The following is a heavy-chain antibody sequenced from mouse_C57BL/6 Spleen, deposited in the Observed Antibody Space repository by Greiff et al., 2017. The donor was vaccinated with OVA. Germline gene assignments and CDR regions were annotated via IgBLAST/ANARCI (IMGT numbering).Heavy chain of an antibody. CDR2: IYPRSGNT. V-gene: IGHV1-81*01. CDR1: GYTFTSYG. Sequence: VKLVESGAELARPGASVKLSCKASGYTFTSYGISWVKQRTGQGLEWIGEIYPRSGNTYYNEKFKGKATLTADKSSSTAYMELRSLTSEDSAVYFCARRWDVDAMDYWGQGTSVTVSS. J-gene: IGHJ4*01. D-gene: IGHD4-1*01. CDR3: ARRWDVDAMDY.